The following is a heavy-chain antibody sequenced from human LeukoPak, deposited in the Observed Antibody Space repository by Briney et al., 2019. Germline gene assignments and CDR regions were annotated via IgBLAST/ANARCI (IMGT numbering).Heavy chain of an antibody. V-gene: IGHV4-59*01. CDR3: ARDVRFYDSSGYGYFDY. Sequence: SETLSLTCTVSGASIRSYYWSWIRQPPGKGLEWIGYIHNSGTTKYNPSLRSRVTMSVDTSKKEFSLKLSSVTAADTAMYYCARDVRFYDSSGYGYFDYWGLGTLVTVSS. CDR2: IHNSGTT. CDR1: GASIRSYY. J-gene: IGHJ4*02. D-gene: IGHD3-22*01.